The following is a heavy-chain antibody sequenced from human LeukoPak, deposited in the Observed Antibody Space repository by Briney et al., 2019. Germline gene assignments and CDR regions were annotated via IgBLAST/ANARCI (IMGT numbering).Heavy chain of an antibody. CDR1: GFTFSSYS. Sequence: PGGSLRLSCAASGFTFSSYSMNWVRQAPGKGLEWVSSISSSSSYIYYADSVKGRFTISRDNAKNSLYLQMNSLRAEDTAVYYCARDNADYYDSSGYWRWGQGTLVTVSP. D-gene: IGHD3-22*01. CDR3: ARDNADYYDSSGYWR. J-gene: IGHJ4*02. V-gene: IGHV3-21*01. CDR2: ISSSSSYI.